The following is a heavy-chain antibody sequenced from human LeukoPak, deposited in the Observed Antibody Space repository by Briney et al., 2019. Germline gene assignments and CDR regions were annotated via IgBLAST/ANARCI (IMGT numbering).Heavy chain of an antibody. J-gene: IGHJ4*02. D-gene: IGHD6-13*01. CDR3: ARVIDVAAAGYFDS. CDR2: IFRIGSS. V-gene: IGHV4-38-2*02. Sequence: PSETLSLTCSVSGFSITTGYYWAWIRQPPGKGPEWIGTIFRIGSSYFNPSLKSRVTISVDTSKNQFSLKLSSVTAADTALYYCARVIDVAAAGYFDSWGQGTQVTVSS. CDR1: GFSITTGYY.